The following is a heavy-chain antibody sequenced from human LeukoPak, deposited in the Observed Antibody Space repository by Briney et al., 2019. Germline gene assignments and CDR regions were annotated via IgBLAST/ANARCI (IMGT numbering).Heavy chain of an antibody. J-gene: IGHJ4*02. CDR1: GFTVSSNC. D-gene: IGHD4-17*01. Sequence: PGGSLRLSCAASGFTVSSNCMSWVRQAPGKGLEWVSVIYSGGSTYYADSVKGRFTISRDNSKNTLYLQMNSLRAEDTAVYYCARGGDYDPLDYWGQGTLVTVSS. V-gene: IGHV3-53*01. CDR3: ARGGDYDPLDY. CDR2: IYSGGST.